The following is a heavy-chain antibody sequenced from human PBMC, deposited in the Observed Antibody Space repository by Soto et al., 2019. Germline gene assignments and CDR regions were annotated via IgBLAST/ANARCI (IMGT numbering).Heavy chain of an antibody. Sequence: SLRLSCAASGFTFSSYGMHWVLQAPGKGLEWVAVISYDGSNKYYADSVKGRFTISRDNSKNTLYLQMNSLRAEDTAVYYCAKDVSSSWYGFDYWGQGTLVIVYS. CDR1: GFTFSSYG. D-gene: IGHD6-13*01. J-gene: IGHJ4*02. CDR2: ISYDGSNK. V-gene: IGHV3-30*18. CDR3: AKDVSSSWYGFDY.